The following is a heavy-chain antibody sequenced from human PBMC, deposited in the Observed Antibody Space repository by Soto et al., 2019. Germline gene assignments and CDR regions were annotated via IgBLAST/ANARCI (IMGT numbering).Heavy chain of an antibody. D-gene: IGHD6-13*01. J-gene: IGHJ1*01. CDR3: ARGPSYSSSWPSPEYFQH. Sequence: QVQLVESGGGLVKPGGSLRLSCAASGFTFSDYYMSWIRQAPGKGLEWVSYISSSGSTIYYADSVKGRFAISRDNAKNSLYLQMNSLRAEDTAVYYCARGPSYSSSWPSPEYFQHWGQGTLVTVSS. CDR1: GFTFSDYY. V-gene: IGHV3-11*01. CDR2: ISSSGSTI.